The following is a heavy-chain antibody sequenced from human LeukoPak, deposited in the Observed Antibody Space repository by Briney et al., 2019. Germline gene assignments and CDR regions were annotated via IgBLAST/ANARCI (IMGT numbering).Heavy chain of an antibody. CDR2: INHSGST. Sequence: SETLSLTCAVYGGSFSGYYWSWIRQPPGKGLEWIGEINHSGSTNYNPPLKSRVTISVDTSKNQFSLKLSSVTAADTAVYYCARGRGIFGVVIRIYYFDYWGQGTLVTVSS. CDR3: ARGRGIFGVVIRIYYFDY. V-gene: IGHV4-34*01. J-gene: IGHJ4*02. CDR1: GGSFSGYY. D-gene: IGHD3-3*01.